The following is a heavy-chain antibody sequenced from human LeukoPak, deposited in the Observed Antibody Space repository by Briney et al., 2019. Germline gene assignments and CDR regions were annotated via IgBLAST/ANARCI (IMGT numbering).Heavy chain of an antibody. J-gene: IGHJ4*02. CDR1: GFTFRSYA. CDR2: ISYDGSNK. CDR3: ARDTRGDYYFDY. Sequence: PGRSLRLSCAASGFTFRSYAMHWVRQAPGKGLEWVGVISYDGSNKYYAHSVKGRFTFFRDNSKNTLYLQMNSLRAEDTAVYYCARDTRGDYYFDYWGQGTLVTVSS. D-gene: IGHD2-21*02. V-gene: IGHV3-30-3*01.